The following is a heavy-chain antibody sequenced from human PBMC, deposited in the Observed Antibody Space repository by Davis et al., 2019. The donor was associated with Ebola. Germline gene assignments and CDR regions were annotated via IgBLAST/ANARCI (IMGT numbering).Heavy chain of an antibody. J-gene: IGHJ4*02. Sequence: PGGSLRLSCAASGFIFSSYSLNWVRQAPGKGLEWVSSISSSSSYIHYADSVKGRFTISRDNAKNSVYLQMNRLRAEDTAIYYCARDPTGYDFWNGPFDHWGQGTLVTVSS. CDR3: ARDPTGYDFWNGPFDH. CDR1: GFIFSSYS. V-gene: IGHV3-21*01. D-gene: IGHD3-3*01. CDR2: ISSSSSYI.